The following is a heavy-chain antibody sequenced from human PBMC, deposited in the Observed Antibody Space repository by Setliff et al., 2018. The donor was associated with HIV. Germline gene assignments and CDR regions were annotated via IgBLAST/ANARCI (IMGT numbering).Heavy chain of an antibody. J-gene: IGHJ4*02. Sequence: PGGSLRLSCAASGFTFSRYGMHWVRQAPGKGLEWVAFISYDGSKKYDADFVKGRFTISRDNAKNSLYLQMNSLRAEDTAVYYCARDPPGSGFHLDYWGQGTPVTVSS. V-gene: IGHV3-30*04. CDR1: GFTFSRYG. CDR3: ARDPPGSGFHLDY. CDR2: ISYDGSKK. D-gene: IGHD5-12*01.